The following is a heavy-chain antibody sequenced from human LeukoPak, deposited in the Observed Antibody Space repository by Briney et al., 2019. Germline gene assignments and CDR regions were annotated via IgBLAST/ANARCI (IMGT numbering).Heavy chain of an antibody. CDR3: AREEGGNSYYYYYMDV. Sequence: GGSLRLSCAASGFTFSSYSMNWVRQAPGKGLEWASSISSSSSYIYYADSVKGRFTISRDNAKNSLYLQMNSLRAEDTAVYYCAREEGGNSYYYYYMDVWGKGTTVTVSS. D-gene: IGHD4-23*01. CDR2: ISSSSSYI. V-gene: IGHV3-21*01. J-gene: IGHJ6*03. CDR1: GFTFSSYS.